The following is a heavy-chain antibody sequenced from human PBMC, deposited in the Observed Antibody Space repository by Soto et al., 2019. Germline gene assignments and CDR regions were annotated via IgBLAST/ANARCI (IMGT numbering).Heavy chain of an antibody. Sequence: QVQLQESGPGLVKPSETLSLTCTVSGGSVSSGSYYWSWIRQPPGKGLEWIGYIYYSGSTNYNPSLKSRVTISVDTSKNQFSLKLSSVTAADTAVYYCAREWAYYDFWSGPASYYGMDVWGQGTTVTVSS. CDR3: AREWAYYDFWSGPASYYGMDV. CDR2: IYYSGST. V-gene: IGHV4-61*01. J-gene: IGHJ6*02. CDR1: GGSVSSGSYY. D-gene: IGHD3-3*01.